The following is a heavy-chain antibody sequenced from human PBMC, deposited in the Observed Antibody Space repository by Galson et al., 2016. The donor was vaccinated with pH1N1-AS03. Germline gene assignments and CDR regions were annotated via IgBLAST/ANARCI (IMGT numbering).Heavy chain of an antibody. J-gene: IGHJ4*02. V-gene: IGHV3-23*01. CDR1: GFIFSTFA. CDR3: TTVAGTYYNGAY. CDR2: INARGDDT. D-gene: IGHD3-10*01. Sequence: SLRLSCAGSGFIFSTFAMSWVRQAQGKGLEWVSSINARGDDTYYEDSVKGQFTISRDSSKNTLYLQMNTLRAEDTALYYCTTVAGTYYNGAYWGQGSLVTVSS.